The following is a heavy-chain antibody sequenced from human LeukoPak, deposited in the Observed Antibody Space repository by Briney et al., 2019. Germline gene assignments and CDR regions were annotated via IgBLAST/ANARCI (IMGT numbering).Heavy chain of an antibody. Sequence: GGSLRLSCAASGFTFSSFEMNWVRQAPGKGLEWVPYISGGGETVCYTDSVKGRFIISRDNAKNSLYLQMNSLRAEDTALYYCARVSRATALTPPELDYWGQGTLVTVSS. V-gene: IGHV3-48*03. CDR2: ISGGGETV. CDR3: ARVSRATALTPPELDY. D-gene: IGHD4-23*01. CDR1: GFTFSSFE. J-gene: IGHJ4*02.